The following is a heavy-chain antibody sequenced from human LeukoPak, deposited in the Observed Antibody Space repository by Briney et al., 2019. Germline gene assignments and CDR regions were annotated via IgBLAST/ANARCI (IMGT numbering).Heavy chain of an antibody. Sequence: GESLEISCKGSGYSFTNYWIGWVRQMPGKGLEWMGIIYPGDSDTRYSPSFQGQVTISADKSISTAYLQWSSLKASDIAMYYCARRGFWSGYDYYYMDVWGKGTTVTVSS. CDR1: GYSFTNYW. J-gene: IGHJ6*03. V-gene: IGHV5-51*01. CDR2: IYPGDSDT. D-gene: IGHD3-3*01. CDR3: ARRGFWSGYDYYYMDV.